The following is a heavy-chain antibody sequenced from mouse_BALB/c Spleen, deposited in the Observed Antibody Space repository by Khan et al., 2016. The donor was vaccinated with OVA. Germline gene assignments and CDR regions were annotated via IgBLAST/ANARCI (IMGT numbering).Heavy chain of an antibody. V-gene: IGHV5-6*01. D-gene: IGHD2-14*01. CDR3: VREGAYYRSDGWFAY. Sequence: EVELVESGGDLVKPGGSLKLSCAASGFTFSTYGMSWVRQTPDKRLEWVATISSGGSYTYYLDSVKGRFTISRDNAKNTLYLQMSSLKSEDTAMYYCVREGAYYRSDGWFAYWGQGTLVTVSA. CDR1: GFTFSTYG. CDR2: ISSGGSYT. J-gene: IGHJ3*01.